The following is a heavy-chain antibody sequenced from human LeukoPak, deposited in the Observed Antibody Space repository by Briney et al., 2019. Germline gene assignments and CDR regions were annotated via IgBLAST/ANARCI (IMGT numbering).Heavy chain of an antibody. J-gene: IGHJ4*02. CDR1: GYTFTGYY. CDR2: INPNSGGT. CDR3: ARDDSNSGYDWDLDY. D-gene: IGHD5-12*01. V-gene: IGHV1-2*04. Sequence: GASVKVSCKASGYTFTGYYMHWVRQAPGQGLEWMGWINPNSGGTNYAQKFQGWVTMTRDTSISTAYMELSRLRSDDTAVYYCARDDSNSGYDWDLDYWGQGTLVTVSS.